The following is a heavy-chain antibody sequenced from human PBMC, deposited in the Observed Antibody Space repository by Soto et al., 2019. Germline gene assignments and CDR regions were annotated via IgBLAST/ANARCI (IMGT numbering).Heavy chain of an antibody. V-gene: IGHV1-18*01. CDR3: ARVRRDSFADRSSFAV. D-gene: IGHD3-10*01. Sequence: ASVKVSCKASGYSFTTYGISWVLQAPGQGLEYMGWISVYNGDTNYAQKLQGRVTMTTDTSTSTAYMELRSLRSDDTAIYYCARVRRDSFADRSSFAVWARGTMVTVSS. CDR2: ISVYNGDT. CDR1: GYSFTTYG. J-gene: IGHJ3*01.